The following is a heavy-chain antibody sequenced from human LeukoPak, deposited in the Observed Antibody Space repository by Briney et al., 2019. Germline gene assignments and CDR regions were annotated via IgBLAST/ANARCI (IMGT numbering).Heavy chain of an antibody. D-gene: IGHD6-13*01. V-gene: IGHV3-43*02. CDR2: ISGDGGTT. CDR3: AKEAPYISSCLYY. Sequence: PGGSLRLSCAASGFTFDDYAMHWVRQAPGKGVEWGSLISGDGGTTYYADSVKGRFPISRDNSKTSLYLQMNSLRTEDTALYYCAKEAPYISSCLYYWGQGTLVTVSS. CDR1: GFTFDDYA. J-gene: IGHJ4*02.